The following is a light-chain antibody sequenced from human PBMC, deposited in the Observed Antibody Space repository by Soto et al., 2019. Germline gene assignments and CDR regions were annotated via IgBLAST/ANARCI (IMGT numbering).Light chain of an antibody. CDR1: SSDVGAYNY. J-gene: IGLJ3*02. CDR2: EVS. Sequence: QAALTQPASVSRSPGQSITISCTGTSSDVGAYNYVSWYQQHPGKAPKLMIYEVSNRPSGVSDRFSGSRSGNTASLTISGLQAEDESDYYCSSYTSSSTWVFGGGTQLTVL. CDR3: SSYTSSSTWV. V-gene: IGLV2-14*01.